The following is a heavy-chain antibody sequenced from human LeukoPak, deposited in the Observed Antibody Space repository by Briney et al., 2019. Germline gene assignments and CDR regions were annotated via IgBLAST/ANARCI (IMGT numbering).Heavy chain of an antibody. D-gene: IGHD3-22*01. V-gene: IGHV3-53*04. CDR3: AREIGPRFDP. Sequence: GVALRLSCAASGFTVSSNYTSWVRQAPGKGLEWVSVIYSGGSTYYADSVKGRFTISRHNSKNTLYLQMNSLRAEDTAVYYCAREIGPRFDPWGQGTLVTV. CDR1: GFTVSSNY. CDR2: IYSGGST. J-gene: IGHJ5*02.